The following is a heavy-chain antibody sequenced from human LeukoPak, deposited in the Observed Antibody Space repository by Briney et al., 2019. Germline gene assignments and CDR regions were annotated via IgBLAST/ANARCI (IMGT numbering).Heavy chain of an antibody. J-gene: IGHJ3*02. Sequence: SETLSLTCTVSGYSISSGYFWGWIRQPPGKGLEWIGSIYHGGSTYYNPSLKSRVTISVDTSKNQFSLKLSSVTAADTAVYYCARDSRIGGTIFGVVIISEGAFDIWGQGTMVTVSS. CDR1: GYSISSGYF. D-gene: IGHD3-3*01. CDR2: IYHGGST. V-gene: IGHV4-38-2*02. CDR3: ARDSRIGGTIFGVVIISEGAFDI.